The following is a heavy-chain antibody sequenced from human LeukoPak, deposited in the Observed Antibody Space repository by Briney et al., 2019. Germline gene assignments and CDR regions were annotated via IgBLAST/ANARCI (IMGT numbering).Heavy chain of an antibody. D-gene: IGHD3-16*01. CDR2: INPNSGGT. Sequence: GPVKVSCKASGYTFTGYYMHWVRQAPGQGLEWMGWINPNSGGTNYAQKFQGRVTMTRDTSISTAYMELSRLRSDDTAVYYCARDSTLRPFDYWGQGTLVTVSS. J-gene: IGHJ4*02. V-gene: IGHV1-2*02. CDR1: GYTFTGYY. CDR3: ARDSTLRPFDY.